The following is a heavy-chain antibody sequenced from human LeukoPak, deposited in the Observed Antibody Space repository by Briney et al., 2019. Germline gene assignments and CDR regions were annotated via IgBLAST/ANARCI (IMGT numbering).Heavy chain of an antibody. Sequence: PGGSLRLSCAASGFTFSSYSMNWVRQAPGKGLEWVSYISSSSSTIYYADSVKGRFTISRDNAKNSLYLQMNSLRAEDTAVYYCARAPSSSNYVWGSYRSYYYYYMDVWGKGTTVTVSS. J-gene: IGHJ6*03. D-gene: IGHD3-16*02. CDR1: GFTFSSYS. V-gene: IGHV3-48*01. CDR2: ISSSSSTI. CDR3: ARAPSSSNYVWGSYRSYYYYYMDV.